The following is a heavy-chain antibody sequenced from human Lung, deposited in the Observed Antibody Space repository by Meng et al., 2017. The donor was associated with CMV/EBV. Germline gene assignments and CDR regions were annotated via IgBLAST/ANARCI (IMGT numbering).Heavy chain of an antibody. D-gene: IGHD6-19*01. CDR3: GTLKYTSGFYGPAY. J-gene: IGHJ4*02. CDR2: ISTNTGNP. V-gene: IGHV7-4-1*02. Sequence: QVQLVQPGFGLKKPGASAKVSCKASGYTFTRYPMSWVRQAPGQGLEWMGWISTNTGNPTYAQGFTGRFVFSVDTSVSTAYLQISSLKAEDTAVYYCGTLKYTSGFYGPAYWGQGALVTVSS. CDR1: GYTFTRYP.